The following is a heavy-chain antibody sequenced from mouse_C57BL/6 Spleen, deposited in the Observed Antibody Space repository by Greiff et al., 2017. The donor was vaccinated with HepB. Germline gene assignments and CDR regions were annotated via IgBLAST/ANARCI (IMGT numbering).Heavy chain of an antibody. CDR2: ISSGSSTI. CDR3: ERDGNSWFAY. J-gene: IGHJ3*01. V-gene: IGHV5-17*01. Sequence: EVMLVESGGGLVKPGGSLKLSCAASGFTFSDYGMHWVRQAPEKGLEWVAYISSGSSTIYYADTVKGRFTISRDNAKNTLFLQMTSLRSEDTAMYYCERDGNSWFAYWGQGTLVTVSA. D-gene: IGHD2-1*01. CDR1: GFTFSDYG.